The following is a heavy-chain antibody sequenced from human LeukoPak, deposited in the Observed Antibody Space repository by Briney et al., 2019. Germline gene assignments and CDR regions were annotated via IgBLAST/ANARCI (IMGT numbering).Heavy chain of an antibody. V-gene: IGHV1-69*13. CDR3: ARDGSGYWRGYFDY. D-gene: IGHD3-22*01. CDR1: GGTFSSYG. J-gene: IGHJ4*02. Sequence: SVKVSCKASGGTFSSYGISWVRQAPGQGLEWMGGIIPMFPTPNYAQKFQGRVTITVDESTSTAYMELSSLRSEDTAVFYCARDGSGYWRGYFDYWGQGTLVTVSS. CDR2: IIPMFPTP.